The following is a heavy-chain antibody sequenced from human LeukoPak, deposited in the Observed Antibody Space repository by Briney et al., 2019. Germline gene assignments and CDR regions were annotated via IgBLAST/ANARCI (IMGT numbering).Heavy chain of an antibody. CDR2: ISAYNRNT. Sequence: ASVKVSCKASGYTFTSYGISWVRQAPGQGLEWMGWISAYNRNTNYAQKFQGRVTMTTDTSTSTAYMELRSLRSDDTAVYFCARDFYDYSNYYDYWDQGALVTVSS. CDR3: ARDFYDYSNYYDY. V-gene: IGHV1-18*01. CDR1: GYTFTSYG. D-gene: IGHD4-11*01. J-gene: IGHJ4*02.